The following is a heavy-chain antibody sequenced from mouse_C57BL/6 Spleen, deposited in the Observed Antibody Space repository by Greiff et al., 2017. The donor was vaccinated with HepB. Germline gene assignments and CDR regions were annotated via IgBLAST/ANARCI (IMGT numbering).Heavy chain of an antibody. Sequence: QVQLQQPGAELVKPGASVKLSCKASGYTFTSYWMQWVKQRPGQGLEWIGEIDPSDSYTNYNQKFKGKATLTVDTSSSTAYMQLSSLTSEDSAVYYCARGDYYGSSSPDVWGTGTTVTVSS. V-gene: IGHV1-50*01. D-gene: IGHD1-1*01. CDR2: IDPSDSYT. J-gene: IGHJ1*03. CDR3: ARGDYYGSSSPDV. CDR1: GYTFTSYW.